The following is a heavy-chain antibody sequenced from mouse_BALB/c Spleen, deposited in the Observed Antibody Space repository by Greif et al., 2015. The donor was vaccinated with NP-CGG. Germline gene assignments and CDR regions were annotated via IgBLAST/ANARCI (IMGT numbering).Heavy chain of an antibody. CDR3: ARRTGTDAMDY. V-gene: IGHV1-84*02. J-gene: IGHJ4*01. D-gene: IGHD4-1*01. CDR2: IYPGSGNT. CDR1: GYTFTDYY. Sequence: VQLHQSGPELVKPGASVKISCKASGYTFTDYYINWVKQKPGQGLEWIGWIYPGSGNTKYNEKFKGKATLTVEQSSSTAYMQLSSLTSEDTTVYVCARRTGTDAMDYWGQGTSVTVSS.